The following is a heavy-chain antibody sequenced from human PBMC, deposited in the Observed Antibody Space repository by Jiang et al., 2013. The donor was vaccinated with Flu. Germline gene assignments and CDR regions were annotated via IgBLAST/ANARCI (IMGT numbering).Heavy chain of an antibody. CDR1: GFTFSSYT. Sequence: EVQLLESGGGLVQPGGSLRLSCAASGFTFSSYTMSWVRQAPGQGLEWVSGISGSAGSTYYADSVKGRFTISRDNSKNTLYLQMNNLRAEDTAVYYCANQREKLYYFDYWGQGTLVTVSS. J-gene: IGHJ4*02. CDR3: ANQREKLYYFDY. CDR2: ISGSAGST. V-gene: IGHV3-23*01. D-gene: IGHD1-1*01.